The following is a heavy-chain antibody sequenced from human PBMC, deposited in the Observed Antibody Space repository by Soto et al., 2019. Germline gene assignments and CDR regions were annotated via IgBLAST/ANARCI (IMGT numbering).Heavy chain of an antibody. CDR2: IYPGDSDT. D-gene: IGHD2-2*01. V-gene: IGHV5-51*01. Sequence: GESLKISCKGSGYSFASYWIGWVRQMPGKGLEWMGIIYPGDSDTRYSPSFQGQVTISADKSISTAYLQWSSLKASDIAFYYCARRLLCYYIVVGPAANQAHDAFDIWGQGTMVTVSS. CDR1: GYSFASYW. J-gene: IGHJ3*02. CDR3: ARRLLCYYIVVGPAANQAHDAFDI.